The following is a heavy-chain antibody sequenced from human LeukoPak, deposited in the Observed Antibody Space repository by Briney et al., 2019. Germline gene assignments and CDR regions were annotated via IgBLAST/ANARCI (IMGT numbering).Heavy chain of an antibody. V-gene: IGHV3-7*01. Sequence: GGSLRLSCAASGFTFSSYWMSWVRQAPGKGLEWVANIKQDGSEKYYVDSVKGRFTISRDNAKNSLYLQMNSLRAEDTAVYYCAREFSGSYYYYYMDVWGKGTTVTISS. D-gene: IGHD1-26*01. CDR2: IKQDGSEK. CDR1: GFTFSSYW. J-gene: IGHJ6*03. CDR3: AREFSGSYYYYYMDV.